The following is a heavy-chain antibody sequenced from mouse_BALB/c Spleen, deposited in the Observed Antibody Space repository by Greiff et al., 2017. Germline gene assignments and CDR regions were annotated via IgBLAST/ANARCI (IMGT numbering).Heavy chain of an antibody. CDR1: GFAFSSYD. D-gene: IGHD2-4*01. CDR2: ISSGGGST. J-gene: IGHJ3*01. Sequence: EVKVVESGGGLVKPGGSLKLSCAASGFAFSSYDMSWVRQTPEKRLEWVAYISSGGGSTYYPDTVKGRFTISRDNAKNTLYLQMSRLKSEDTAMYYGGRQVGMITTYWGQGTLVTVSA. V-gene: IGHV5-12-1*01. CDR3: GRQVGMITTY.